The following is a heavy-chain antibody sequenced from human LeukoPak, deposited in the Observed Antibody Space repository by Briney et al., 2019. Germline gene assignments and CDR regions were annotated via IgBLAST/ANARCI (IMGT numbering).Heavy chain of an antibody. V-gene: IGHV3-30-3*01. D-gene: IGHD3-9*01. CDR1: GFTFSSYA. J-gene: IGHJ4*02. Sequence: GGSLRLSCAASGFTFSSYAMHWVRQAPGKGLEWVAVISYDGSNKYYADSVKGRFTISRDNSKNTLYLQMNSLRAEDTAVYYCARGADILTGLPYLASFDYWGQGTLVTVSS. CDR2: ISYDGSNK. CDR3: ARGADILTGLPYLASFDY.